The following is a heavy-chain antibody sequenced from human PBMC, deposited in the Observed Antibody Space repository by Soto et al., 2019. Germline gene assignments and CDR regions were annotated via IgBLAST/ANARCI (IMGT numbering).Heavy chain of an antibody. V-gene: IGHV3-30*18. Sequence: QVQLVESGGGVVQPGRSLRLSCAASGFTFSSYGMHWFSQAPGKGLEWVAVISYDGSNKYYADSVKGRFTISRDNSKNTLYLQMNSLRAEDTAVYYCAKGEGYGMDVWGQGTTVTVSS. J-gene: IGHJ6*02. CDR1: GFTFSSYG. D-gene: IGHD1-26*01. CDR3: AKGEGYGMDV. CDR2: ISYDGSNK.